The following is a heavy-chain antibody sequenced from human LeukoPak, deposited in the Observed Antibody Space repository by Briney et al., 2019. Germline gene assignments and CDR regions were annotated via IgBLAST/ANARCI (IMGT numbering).Heavy chain of an antibody. CDR1: GFTFSSYW. J-gene: IGHJ6*03. CDR3: ARDLGNIVVVTASFPRPYYYYMDV. Sequence: GGSLRLSCAASGFTFSSYWMSWVRQAPGKGLEWVANIKQDGREKYYVDSVKGRFTISRDNAKNSLYLQMNSLRAVDTAVYYCARDLGNIVVVTASFPRPYYYYMDVWGKGTTVTISS. CDR2: IKQDGREK. D-gene: IGHD2-21*02. V-gene: IGHV3-7*01.